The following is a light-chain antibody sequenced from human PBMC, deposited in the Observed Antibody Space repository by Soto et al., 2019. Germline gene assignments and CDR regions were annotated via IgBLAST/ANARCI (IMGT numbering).Light chain of an antibody. Sequence: QSALTQPRSVSGSPGPSVTISCTGTSSDVGAYNHVSWYQQHPGKAPKLMIYDVSKRPSGVPDRFSGSKSGNTASLTISGLQAEDEADYYCCSHAGSSVVFGTGTKVTVL. V-gene: IGLV2-11*01. CDR2: DVS. CDR3: CSHAGSSVV. J-gene: IGLJ1*01. CDR1: SSDVGAYNH.